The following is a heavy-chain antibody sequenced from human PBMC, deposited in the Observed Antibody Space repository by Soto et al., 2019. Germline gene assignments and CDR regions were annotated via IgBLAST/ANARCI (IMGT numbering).Heavy chain of an antibody. CDR3: ARAPRGDYYELRPFDY. V-gene: IGHV1-69*06. Sequence: SVKVSCKASGGTFSSYAISWVRQAPGQGLEWMGGIIPIFGTANYAQKFQGRVTITADKSTSTAYMEPSSLRSEDTAVYFCARAPRGDYYELRPFDYWGQGTLVTVSS. CDR2: IIPIFGTA. CDR1: GGTFSSYA. D-gene: IGHD3-22*01. J-gene: IGHJ4*02.